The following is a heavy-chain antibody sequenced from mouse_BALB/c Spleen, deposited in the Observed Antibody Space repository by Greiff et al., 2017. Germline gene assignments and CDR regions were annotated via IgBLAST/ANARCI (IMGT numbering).Heavy chain of an antibody. J-gene: IGHJ1*01. CDR3: ATAEGYFDV. Sequence: VQLQQSGAELVKPGASVKLSCTASGFNIKDTYMHWVKQRPEQGLEWIGRIDPANGNTKYDPKFQGKATITADTSSNTAYLQLSSLTSEDTAVYYCATAEGYFDVGGAGTTVTVSS. CDR1: GFNIKDTY. D-gene: IGHD1-2*01. CDR2: IDPANGNT. V-gene: IGHV14-3*02.